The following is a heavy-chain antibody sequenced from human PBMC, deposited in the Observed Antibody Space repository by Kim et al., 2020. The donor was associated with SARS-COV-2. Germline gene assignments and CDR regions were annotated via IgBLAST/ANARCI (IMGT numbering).Heavy chain of an antibody. V-gene: IGHV4-4*02. CDR3: ARDLDSSGYYYKDDAFDI. CDR1: GGSISSSNW. Sequence: SETLSLTCAVSGGSISSSNWWSWVRQPPGKGLEWIGEIYHSGSTNYNPSLKSRVTISVDKSKNQFSLKLSSVTAADTAVYYCARDLDSSGYYYKDDAFDIWGQGTMVTVSS. D-gene: IGHD3-22*01. J-gene: IGHJ3*02. CDR2: IYHSGST.